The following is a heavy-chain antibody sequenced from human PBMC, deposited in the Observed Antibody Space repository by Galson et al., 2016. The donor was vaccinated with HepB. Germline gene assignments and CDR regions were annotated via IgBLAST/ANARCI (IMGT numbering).Heavy chain of an antibody. D-gene: IGHD6-13*01. Sequence: SLRLSCAASGFAFATYAMTWVRQAPGKGLDWVSIIYFDGRTFHADSVKGRFTISRDISTNTVYLQMSSLIAEDTAVYYCAAAASANDIDYCGQGTQVTVSS. CDR2: IYFDGRT. CDR1: GFAFATYA. V-gene: IGHV3-53*01. CDR3: AAAASANDIDY. J-gene: IGHJ4*02.